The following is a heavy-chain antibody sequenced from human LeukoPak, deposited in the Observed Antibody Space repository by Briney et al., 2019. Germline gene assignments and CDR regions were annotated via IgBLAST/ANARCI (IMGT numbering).Heavy chain of an antibody. CDR3: ARPPRRAAHGYFDL. D-gene: IGHD2-15*01. CDR1: GGSFSGCY. CDR2: INHSGRT. J-gene: IGHJ2*01. Sequence: SETPSLTCAVYGGSFSGCYWSWIRQPPGKGLEWIGEINHSGRTNYNPSLKSRVIISVDTSKNQFSLKLTSVTAADTAFYYCARPPRRAAHGYFDLWGRGTLVTVSS. V-gene: IGHV4-34*01.